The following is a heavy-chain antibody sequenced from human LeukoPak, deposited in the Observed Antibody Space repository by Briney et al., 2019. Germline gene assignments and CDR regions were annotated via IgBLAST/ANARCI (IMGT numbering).Heavy chain of an antibody. J-gene: IGHJ4*02. CDR3: ARDGKYFWSGYFSGPDY. CDR2: IYYSGST. Sequence: PSETLSLTCTVSGGSISSSSYYWGWIRQPPGKGLEWIGSIYYSGSTYYNPSLKSRVTISVDTSKNQFSLKLSSVTAADTAVYYCARDGKYFWSGYFSGPDYWGQGTLVTVSS. D-gene: IGHD3-3*01. V-gene: IGHV4-39*07. CDR1: GGSISSSSYY.